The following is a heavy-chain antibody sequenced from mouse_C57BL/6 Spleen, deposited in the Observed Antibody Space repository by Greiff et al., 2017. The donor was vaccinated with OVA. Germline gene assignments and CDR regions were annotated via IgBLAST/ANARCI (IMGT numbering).Heavy chain of an antibody. J-gene: IGHJ4*01. D-gene: IGHD2-1*01. Sequence: QVQLQQPGAELVMPGASVKLSCKASGYTFTSYWMHWVKQRPGQGLEWIGEIDPSDSYTNYNQKFKGKSTLTVDKSSSTAYMQLSSLTSEDSAVYYGARVGKGRLYAMDYWGQGTLVTVSA. CDR3: ARVGKGRLYAMDY. V-gene: IGHV1-69*01. CDR2: IDPSDSYT. CDR1: GYTFTSYW.